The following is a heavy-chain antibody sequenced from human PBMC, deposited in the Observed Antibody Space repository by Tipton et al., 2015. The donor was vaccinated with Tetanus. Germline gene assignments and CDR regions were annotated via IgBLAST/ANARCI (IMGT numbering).Heavy chain of an antibody. Sequence: TLSLTCAVYGGSFSGYYWSWIRQPPGKGLEWIGEINHSGSTNYNPPLKSRVTISVDTSKNQFSLKLSSVAAADTAVYYCARSGAGASEYYYYGMDVWGQGTTVTVSS. J-gene: IGHJ6*02. D-gene: IGHD3-10*01. CDR2: INHSGST. V-gene: IGHV4-34*01. CDR3: ARSGAGASEYYYYGMDV. CDR1: GGSFSGYY.